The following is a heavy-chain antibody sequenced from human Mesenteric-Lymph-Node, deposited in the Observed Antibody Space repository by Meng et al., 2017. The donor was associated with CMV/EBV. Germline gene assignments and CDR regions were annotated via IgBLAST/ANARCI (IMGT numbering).Heavy chain of an antibody. V-gene: IGHV3-48*01. CDR2: ISSSSTTI. CDR1: GFTFSSFT. D-gene: IGHD3-22*01. Sequence: GGSLRLSCAASGFTFSSFTMNWVRQPPGKGLEWVSYISSSSTTIYYADSVKGRFTISRDNSKNTLYLQMNSLRAEDTAVYYCAKGSYYYDSSGHPPFDYWGQGTLVTVSS. J-gene: IGHJ4*02. CDR3: AKGSYYYDSSGHPPFDY.